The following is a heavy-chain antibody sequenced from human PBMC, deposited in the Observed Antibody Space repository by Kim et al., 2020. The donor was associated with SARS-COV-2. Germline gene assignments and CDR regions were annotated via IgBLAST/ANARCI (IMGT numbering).Heavy chain of an antibody. V-gene: IGHV3-23*03. CDR3: CTSARAVAYHV. Sequence: GGSLRLSCAASGFTFSGSYMSWVRQAPGKGLEWVSVIYNSGNPKYDAYAMGSLFTICGDTSNKPSYLQKSSRAADKTIYHCCTSARAVAYHVWGEGTMVT. J-gene: IGHJ3*01. CDR2: IYNSGNPK. CDR1: GFTFSGSY. D-gene: IGHD2-8*01.